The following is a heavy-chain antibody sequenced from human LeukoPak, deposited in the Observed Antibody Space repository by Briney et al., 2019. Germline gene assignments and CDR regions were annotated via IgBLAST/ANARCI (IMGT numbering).Heavy chain of an antibody. J-gene: IGHJ2*01. CDR3: VEWNSVYWYFDL. Sequence: GGSLRLSCVASTSTLNDSGMSWVRQPPGRGLEWVSAILSNGRSRGYADSVKGRFTIARDNAKNSLYLGMNSLRAEDTALYYCVEWNSVYWYFDLWGRGTLVTVSS. V-gene: IGHV3-20*04. CDR1: TSTLNDSG. CDR2: ILSNGRSR. D-gene: IGHD3-16*01.